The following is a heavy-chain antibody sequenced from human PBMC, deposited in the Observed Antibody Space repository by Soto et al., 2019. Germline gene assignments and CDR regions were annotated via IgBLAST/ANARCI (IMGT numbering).Heavy chain of an antibody. CDR1: GDSVSNNSAT. J-gene: IGHJ5*02. CDR3: ARYSCSSTSCYDWFDP. Sequence: PSXTLSLTCVISGDSVSNNSATWNWIRQSPSRGLEWLGRTYYRSEWYNDYAESVKSRIIINPDTSRNQFSLQLNSVTPEDTAVYYCARYSCSSTSCYDWFDPWGQGTLVTVSS. D-gene: IGHD2-2*01. CDR2: TYYRSEWYN. V-gene: IGHV6-1*01.